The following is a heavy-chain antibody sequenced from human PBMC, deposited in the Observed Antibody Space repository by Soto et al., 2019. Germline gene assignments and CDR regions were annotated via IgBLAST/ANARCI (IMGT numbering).Heavy chain of an antibody. J-gene: IGHJ5*02. CDR2: IVVGSGNT. D-gene: IGHD3-9*01. V-gene: IGHV1-58*02. CDR1: GFTFTSSA. CDR3: AATSLTYYDILTGYGGADNWFDP. Sequence: QMQLVQSGPEVKKPGTSVKVSCKASGFTFTSSAMQWVRQARGQRLEWIGWIVVGSGNTNYAQKFQERVTITRDMSTSTAYMALSSLRSEDTAVYYCAATSLTYYDILTGYGGADNWFDPWGQGTLVTVSS.